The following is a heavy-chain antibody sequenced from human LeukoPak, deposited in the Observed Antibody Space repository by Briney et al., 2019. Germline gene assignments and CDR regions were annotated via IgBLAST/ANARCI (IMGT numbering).Heavy chain of an antibody. D-gene: IGHD1-1*01. V-gene: IGHV1-69*04. CDR3: AREDAGELDLYYMDV. Sequence: SVKVSCKASGGTFSSYTISWVLQAPGQGREWMGRIIPILGIANYAQKFQGRVTITEDKSTSTAYMELSSLRSEDTAVYYCAREDAGELDLYYMDVWGKGTTVTVSS. J-gene: IGHJ6*03. CDR1: GGTFSSYT. CDR2: IIPILGIA.